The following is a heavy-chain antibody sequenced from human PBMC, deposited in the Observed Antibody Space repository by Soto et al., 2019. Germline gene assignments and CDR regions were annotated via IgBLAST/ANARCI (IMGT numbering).Heavy chain of an antibody. CDR3: EQDPPLCIVMVRGVTGRGYHY. CDR1: GFTFSDYG. Sequence: QVQLVESGGGVVQPGRSLRLSCAASGFTFSDYGMHWVRQAPGKGLEWVAVISYDGDNQYYVDSVKGRFTISRDNSKNTLYPQIIRMTPEDTAVYYCEQDPPLCIVMVRGVTGRGYHYWRQGPLVPVSS. D-gene: IGHD3-10*01. V-gene: IGHV3-30*18. CDR2: ISYDGDNQ. J-gene: IGHJ4*02.